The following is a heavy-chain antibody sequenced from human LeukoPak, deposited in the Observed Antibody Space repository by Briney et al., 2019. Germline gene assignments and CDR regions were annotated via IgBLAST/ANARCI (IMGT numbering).Heavy chain of an antibody. V-gene: IGHV5-51*01. CDR2: IYSGDSNT. J-gene: IGHJ5*02. CDR3: ARADFGSGYYFKWFGP. D-gene: IGHD3-3*01. Sequence: GESLKISCKASGYSFTSYWIGWVRRMAGKGVEWMVIIYSGDSNTRYSPSFQGQVTISADRSINTAYLQWSSLKASDTAIYYCARADFGSGYYFKWFGPWGQGTLVTVSS. CDR1: GYSFTSYW.